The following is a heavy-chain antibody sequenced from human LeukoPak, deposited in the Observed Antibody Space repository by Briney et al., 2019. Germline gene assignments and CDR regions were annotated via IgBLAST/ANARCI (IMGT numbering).Heavy chain of an antibody. Sequence: GGSLRLSRVASGFTFSSYGMHWVRQAPGKGLEWVAVIWYGGTNKYYADSVKGRFTISRDSPKNTLYLQMNSLRAEDTAVYYCARAAYDNSGYLTLWGQGTLVTVSS. CDR3: ARAAYDNSGYLTL. CDR1: GFTFSSYG. J-gene: IGHJ4*02. D-gene: IGHD3-22*01. V-gene: IGHV3-33*01. CDR2: IWYGGTNK.